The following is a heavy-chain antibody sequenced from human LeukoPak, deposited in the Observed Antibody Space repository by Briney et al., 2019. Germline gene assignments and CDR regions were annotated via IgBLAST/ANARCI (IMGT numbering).Heavy chain of an antibody. D-gene: IGHD3-10*01. J-gene: IGHJ4*02. CDR3: AKDETSYYGSGSYSIDY. V-gene: IGHV3-23*01. Sequence: PGGSLRLSCAASGFTFSSYAMSWVRQPPGKGLEWVSAISGSGGSTYYADAVKGRFTISGKNSKNTLYLQMNSLRAEATAVYYCAKDETSYYGSGSYSIDYWGQGTLVTVSS. CDR1: GFTFSSYA. CDR2: ISGSGGST.